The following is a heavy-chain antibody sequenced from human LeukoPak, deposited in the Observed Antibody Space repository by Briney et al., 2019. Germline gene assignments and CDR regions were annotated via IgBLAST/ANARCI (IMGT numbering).Heavy chain of an antibody. CDR3: AEVGVAAGYFQH. J-gene: IGHJ1*01. D-gene: IGHD2-15*01. CDR2: ISGSGGST. Sequence: GGSLRLSCAASGFTFSSYAMSWVRQAPGKGLEWVSAISGSGGSTYYADSVKGRFTISRDNSKNTLYQQMNSLRAEDTAVYYCAEVGVAAGYFQHWGQGTLVTVSS. V-gene: IGHV3-23*01. CDR1: GFTFSSYA.